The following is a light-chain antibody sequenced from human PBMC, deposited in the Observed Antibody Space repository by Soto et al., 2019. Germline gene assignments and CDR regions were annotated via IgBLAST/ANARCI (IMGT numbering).Light chain of an antibody. J-gene: IGKJ1*01. V-gene: IGKV3-15*01. CDR3: QQYHNLWT. CDR1: HYVYSN. Sequence: EIVMTQSPATLSVSPGERATLSCTASHYVYSNVAWFQQRPGQAPRRLISRASTRATGTPARFSGSGSGTEFTLTITSLQSEDFALYYCQQYHNLWTFGQGTKVDNK. CDR2: RAS.